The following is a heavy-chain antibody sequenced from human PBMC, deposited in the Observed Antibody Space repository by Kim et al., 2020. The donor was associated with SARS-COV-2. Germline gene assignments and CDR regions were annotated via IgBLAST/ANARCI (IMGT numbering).Heavy chain of an antibody. CDR3: ARSGQWLGFLGY. Sequence: ASVKVSCKASGYTFTSYAMHWVRQAPGQRLEWMGWINAGNGNTKYSQKFQGRVTITRDTSASTAYMELSSLRSEDTAVYYCARSGQWLGFLGYWGQGTLVTVSS. CDR1: GYTFTSYA. V-gene: IGHV1-3*01. D-gene: IGHD6-19*01. CDR2: INAGNGNT. J-gene: IGHJ4*02.